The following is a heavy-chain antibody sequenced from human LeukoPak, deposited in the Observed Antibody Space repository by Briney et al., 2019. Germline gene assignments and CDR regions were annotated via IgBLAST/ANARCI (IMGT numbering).Heavy chain of an antibody. J-gene: IGHJ5*01. V-gene: IGHV3-7*03. Sequence: PGESLRLSCAASGFSFSDYWMSWVRQSPEKGLEWVANIKEDGSARYYVDSVKGRFTISRGNAKNFLYLQMTSLRVEDTAMYYCARDPRDDHNSLDSWGQGTQVTVSS. CDR2: IKEDGSAR. CDR1: GFSFSDYW. CDR3: ARDPRDDHNSLDS.